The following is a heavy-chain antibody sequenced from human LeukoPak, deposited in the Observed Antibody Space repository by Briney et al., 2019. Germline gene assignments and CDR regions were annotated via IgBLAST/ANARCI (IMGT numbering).Heavy chain of an antibody. V-gene: IGHV1-8*01. CDR1: GYTFTSYD. Sequence: RASVKVSCKAPGYTFTSYDINWVRQATGQGLEWMGWMNPNSGNTGYAQKFQGRVTMTRNTSISTAYMELSSLRSEDTAVYYCARSSKYSSSSGDFDYWGQGTLVTVSS. J-gene: IGHJ4*02. CDR3: ARSSKYSSSSGDFDY. CDR2: MNPNSGNT. D-gene: IGHD6-6*01.